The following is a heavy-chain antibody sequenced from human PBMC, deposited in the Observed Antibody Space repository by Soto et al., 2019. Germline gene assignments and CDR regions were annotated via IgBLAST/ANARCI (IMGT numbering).Heavy chain of an antibody. Sequence: EVQLVASGGGLVQPGGSLRLSCAASGFSLSDHYMDWVRQAPGKGLEWVGRIRNEAYSYTTDYAASVKGRFTISRDDSQNSLYRQMNSLTTADTAVYYCADLTGSGYYLPWGQGNLITVSS. V-gene: IGHV3-72*01. CDR1: GFSLSDHY. J-gene: IGHJ4*02. CDR2: IRNEAYSYTT. CDR3: ADLTGSGYYLP. D-gene: IGHD3-3*01.